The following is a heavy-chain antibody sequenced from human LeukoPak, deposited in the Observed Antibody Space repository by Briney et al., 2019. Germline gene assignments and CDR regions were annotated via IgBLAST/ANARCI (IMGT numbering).Heavy chain of an antibody. V-gene: IGHV4-39*07. J-gene: IGHJ5*02. D-gene: IGHD6-13*01. CDR3: GRAPGYSSSWYREIWFDP. CDR1: GGSISSSSYY. Sequence: ASETLSLTCTVSGGSISSSSYYWGWIRQPPGKGLEWIGSIYYSGSTYYNPSLKSRVTISVDTSKNQFSLKLSSVTAADTAVYYCGRAPGYSSSWYREIWFDPWGQGTLVTVSS. CDR2: IYYSGST.